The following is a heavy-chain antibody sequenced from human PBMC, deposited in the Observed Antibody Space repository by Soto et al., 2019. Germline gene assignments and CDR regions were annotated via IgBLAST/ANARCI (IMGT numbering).Heavy chain of an antibody. Sequence: SVKVSCKASGGTFSSYTISWVRQAPGQGLEWMGRIIPILGIANYAQKFQGRVTITADKSTSTAYMELSSLRSEDTAVYYCASNSDATTLNYYYYYMDVWGKGTTVTVSS. D-gene: IGHD2-21*02. J-gene: IGHJ6*03. CDR3: ASNSDATTLNYYYYYMDV. CDR2: IIPILGIA. V-gene: IGHV1-69*02. CDR1: GGTFSSYT.